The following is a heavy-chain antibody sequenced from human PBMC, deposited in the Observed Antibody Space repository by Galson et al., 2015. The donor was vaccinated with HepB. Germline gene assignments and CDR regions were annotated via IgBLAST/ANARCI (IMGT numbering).Heavy chain of an antibody. V-gene: IGHV3-21*01. J-gene: IGHJ3*01. CDR1: GFTVSNYR. CDR3: ARERIDCISTSCYGVAFDV. D-gene: IGHD2-2*01. CDR2: ISSTSNI. Sequence: SLRLSCAASGFTVSNYRMNWVRQAPGEGLEWVSSISSTSNIYYADSVKGRFTISRDNAKNSLHLQMSSLRVKDTAVYFCARERIDCISTSCYGVAFDVWGQGTMVTVSS.